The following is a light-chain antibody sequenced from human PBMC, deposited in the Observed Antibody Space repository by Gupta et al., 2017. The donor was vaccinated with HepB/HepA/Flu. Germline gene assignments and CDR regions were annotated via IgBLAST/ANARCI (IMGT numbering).Light chain of an antibody. Sequence: EIVLTQYPASLSLSPGERATLSCRASENLGSYLAWYQQKPGQAPRLLIYDSSNRATGIPARFSGSGSGTDFTLTIDSLETEDFALYYCQQRSVWWTFGQGTKVELK. V-gene: IGKV3-11*01. CDR2: DSS. CDR1: ENLGSY. CDR3: QQRSVWWT. J-gene: IGKJ1*01.